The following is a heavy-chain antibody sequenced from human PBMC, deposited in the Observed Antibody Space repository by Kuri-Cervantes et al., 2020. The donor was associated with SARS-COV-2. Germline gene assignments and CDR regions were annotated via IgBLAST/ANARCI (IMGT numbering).Heavy chain of an antibody. D-gene: IGHD6-13*01. CDR1: GGSISSYY. Sequence: SETLSLTCTVSGGSISSYYWSWIRQPPGKGLEWIGYIYYSGSTNYNPSLKSRVTISVDTSKNQFSLKLSSVTAADTAVYYCAREIGYSSGWYSGSYYYFDYWGQGTLVTVSS. CDR2: IYYSGST. V-gene: IGHV4-59*01. CDR3: AREIGYSSGWYSGSYYYFDY. J-gene: IGHJ4*02.